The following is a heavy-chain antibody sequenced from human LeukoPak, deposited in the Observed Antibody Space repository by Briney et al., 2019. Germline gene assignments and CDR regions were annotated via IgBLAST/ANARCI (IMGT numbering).Heavy chain of an antibody. D-gene: IGHD3-10*01. Sequence: SETLSLTCTVSGYSISSGYYWGWIRQPPRKGVGWIGSIHHSGSTYYNPSLKSRVTISVDTSKNQFSLKLSSVTAADTAVYYCARDRVLLWFGEPPGAFDIWGQGTMVTVSS. J-gene: IGHJ3*02. CDR3: ARDRVLLWFGEPPGAFDI. CDR1: GYSISSGYY. V-gene: IGHV4-38-2*02. CDR2: IHHSGST.